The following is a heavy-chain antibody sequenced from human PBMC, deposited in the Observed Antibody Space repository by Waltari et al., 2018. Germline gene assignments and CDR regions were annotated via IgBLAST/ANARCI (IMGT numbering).Heavy chain of an antibody. J-gene: IGHJ4*02. CDR1: GFPLSNARMG. CDR2: IFSNDEK. V-gene: IGHV2-26*01. CDR3: ARHYYDSSGYLYFDY. Sequence: QVTLKESGPVLVKPTETLTLTCTVPGFPLSNARMGVSWIRQPPGKALEWLAHIFSNDEKSYSTSLKSRLTISKDTSKSQVVLTMNNMDPVDTATYYCARHYYDSSGYLYFDYWGQGTLVTVSS. D-gene: IGHD3-22*01.